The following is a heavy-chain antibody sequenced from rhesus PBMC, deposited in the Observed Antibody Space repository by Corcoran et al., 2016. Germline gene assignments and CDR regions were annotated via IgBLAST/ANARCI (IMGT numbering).Heavy chain of an antibody. D-gene: IGHD6-25*01. CDR1: GGSISSSNC. CDR2: IYGSGGST. J-gene: IGHJ5-1*01. CDR3: ARHEDIAAAGRFDV. Sequence: QVQLQESGPAVVNPSETLSLTCAVSGGSISSSNCWIWIRQSPGKGLECIWGIYGSGGSTEYNPPLRSRVPISIDTSKNQFSLKLSCVTAADTAVYYCARHEDIAAAGRFDVWGPGVLVTVSS. V-gene: IGHV4-93*02.